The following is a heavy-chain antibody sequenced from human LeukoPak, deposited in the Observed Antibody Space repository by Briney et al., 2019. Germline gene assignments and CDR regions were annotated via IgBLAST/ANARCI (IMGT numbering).Heavy chain of an antibody. J-gene: IGHJ4*02. CDR3: TRYNNDHFDY. CDR2: IAYDGSRA. CDR1: GFTFGGYG. D-gene: IGHD1-14*01. V-gene: IGHV3-33*01. Sequence: GRSLRLSCAGSGFTFGGYGMHWFRQTPGKGLEWVAVIAYDGSRAFYADSVKGRFTISRDNSKNTMSVQMDDLRAEDTAVYYCTRYNNDHFDYWGQGTLVTVFS.